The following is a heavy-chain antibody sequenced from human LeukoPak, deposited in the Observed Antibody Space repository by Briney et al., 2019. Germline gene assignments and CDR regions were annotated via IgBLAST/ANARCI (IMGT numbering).Heavy chain of an antibody. D-gene: IGHD6-13*01. V-gene: IGHV1-18*01. Sequence: VASVKVSCKASGYAFTSYGSSWVRQAPGQGLEWMGWISAYNGNTNYAQKLQGRVTMTTDTSTSTAYMELRSLRSDDTAVYYCARSKAAGPAEYFQHWGQGTLVTVSS. CDR2: ISAYNGNT. CDR1: GYAFTSYG. CDR3: ARSKAAGPAEYFQH. J-gene: IGHJ1*01.